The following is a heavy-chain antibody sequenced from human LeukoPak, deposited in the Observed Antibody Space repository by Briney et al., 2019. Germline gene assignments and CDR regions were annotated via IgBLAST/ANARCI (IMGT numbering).Heavy chain of an antibody. J-gene: IGHJ4*02. Sequence: PGGSLRLSCTASGFTFRSYALTWVRQAPGMGPEWVGFISSTAYGGTAEYAASVRGRFTISRDDSKSIAFLQMKSLKTEDTAMYYCSRGAVPPDYWGQGILVTVSS. CDR2: ISSTAYGGTA. CDR3: SRGAVPPDY. D-gene: IGHD4-17*01. V-gene: IGHV3-49*04. CDR1: GFTFRSYA.